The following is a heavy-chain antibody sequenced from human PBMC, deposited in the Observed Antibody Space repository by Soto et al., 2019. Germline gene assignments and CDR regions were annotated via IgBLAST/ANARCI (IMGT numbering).Heavy chain of an antibody. CDR3: ARGHFDSRGYSNALDY. D-gene: IGHD3-22*01. Sequence: SETLSLTCTVSDDAISRSTYYWAWIRQPPGKGLEWIGNIYYNGRTDSSPSLKSRVTISLDMSKNHVSLILKSVNITDSAIYYCARGHFDSRGYSNALDYWGQGIQVTVSS. CDR1: DDAISRSTYY. CDR2: IYYNGRT. J-gene: IGHJ4*02. V-gene: IGHV4-39*07.